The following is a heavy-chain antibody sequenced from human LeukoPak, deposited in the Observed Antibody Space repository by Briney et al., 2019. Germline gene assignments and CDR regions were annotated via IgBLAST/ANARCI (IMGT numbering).Heavy chain of an antibody. CDR3: AREGDTALVIRPLDY. CDR1: TFTFSSYS. V-gene: IGHV3-48*01. J-gene: IGHJ4*02. CDR2: ISNSGSTI. Sequence: QPGGSLRLSCAASTFTFSSYSMTWVRQAPGKGLEWVSYISNSGSTISYADSVKGRFTISRDNAKNLLFLQMNSLRAEDTAVYYCAREGDTALVIRPLDYWGQGTLVTVSS. D-gene: IGHD5-18*01.